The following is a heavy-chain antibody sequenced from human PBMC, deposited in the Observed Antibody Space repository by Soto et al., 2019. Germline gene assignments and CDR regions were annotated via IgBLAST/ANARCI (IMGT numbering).Heavy chain of an antibody. CDR3: AGGAESYYSAMDV. Sequence: ASVKVSCKASEYTFTNYYVHWVRQAPGQGPEWMGIINPSGATTYAQKFQVRVTMTRDTSTSTVYMELSSLISEDTAVYYCAGGAESYYSAMDVWGQGTTVTVSS. J-gene: IGHJ6*02. V-gene: IGHV1-46*01. CDR2: INPSGAT. CDR1: EYTFTNYY.